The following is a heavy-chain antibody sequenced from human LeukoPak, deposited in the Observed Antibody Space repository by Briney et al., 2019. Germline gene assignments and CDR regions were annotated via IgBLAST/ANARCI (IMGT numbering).Heavy chain of an antibody. J-gene: IGHJ4*02. CDR3: ARSGTLTGYLY. D-gene: IGHD3-9*01. CDR2: IFYSGST. CDR1: GGSLSSYY. V-gene: IGHV4-59*01. Sequence: SETLSLTCTVSGGSLSSYYWTWIRQPPGKGLEWIGYIFYSGSTNYNPSLKSRVTMSVDTSKNQFSLKLNSVTAADTAVYYCARSGTLTGYLYWGQGTLVTVSS.